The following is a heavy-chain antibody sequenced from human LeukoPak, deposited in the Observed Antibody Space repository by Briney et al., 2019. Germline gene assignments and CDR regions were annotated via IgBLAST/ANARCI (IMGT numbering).Heavy chain of an antibody. J-gene: IGHJ4*02. CDR2: INPNSGGT. CDR1: GYTFTAYY. V-gene: IGHV1-2*02. D-gene: IGHD5-24*01. Sequence: ASVKVSCKASGYTFTAYYIHWVRQAPGQGLEWMGWINPNSGGTNYAQKFQGRVTMTRDTSISTAYMELSRLRSDDTAVYYCARREMATISEDYWGQGTLVTVSS. CDR3: ARREMATISEDY.